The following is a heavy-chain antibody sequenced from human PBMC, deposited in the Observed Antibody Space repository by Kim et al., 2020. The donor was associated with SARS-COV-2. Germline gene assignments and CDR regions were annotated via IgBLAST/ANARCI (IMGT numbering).Heavy chain of an antibody. CDR3: ARGSAVNWYFDL. D-gene: IGHD6-13*01. Sequence: YYADSVKGRFTISRDNSKNTLYLQMTSLRAEDTAVYYCARGSAVNWYFDLWGRGTLVTVSS. J-gene: IGHJ2*01. V-gene: IGHV3-33*01.